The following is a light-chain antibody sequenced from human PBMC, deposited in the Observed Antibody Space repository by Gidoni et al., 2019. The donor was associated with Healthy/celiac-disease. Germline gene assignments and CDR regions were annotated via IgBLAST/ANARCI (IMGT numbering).Light chain of an antibody. CDR1: QSLLHSNGYNY. CDR3: MQALQTPFT. Sequence: DIVLTQSPLSLPVTPGEPASISCRSSQSLLHSNGYNYLDWYLQKPGQSPQLLIYLGSTRASGVPDRFSGSGSGTDFTLKISRVEAEDVGVYYCMQALQTPFTFXPXTKVDIK. CDR2: LGS. J-gene: IGKJ3*01. V-gene: IGKV2-28*01.